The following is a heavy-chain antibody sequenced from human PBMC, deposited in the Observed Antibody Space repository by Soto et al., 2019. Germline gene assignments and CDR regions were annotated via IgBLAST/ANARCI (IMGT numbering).Heavy chain of an antibody. CDR1: GASIAGYY. Sequence: QVQLQESGPGLLKPSETLSLTCTISGASIAGYYWSWIRQSPGKGLEWIGYVYSSGSTNYNPSPQSRVAMSIDTSKRQSSLKLTSVTAADTSLYYCARHWWSSGSYLVLDSWGQGTLVTVSS. J-gene: IGHJ4*02. CDR3: ARHWWSSGSYLVLDS. V-gene: IGHV4-59*08. D-gene: IGHD6-19*01. CDR2: VYSSGST.